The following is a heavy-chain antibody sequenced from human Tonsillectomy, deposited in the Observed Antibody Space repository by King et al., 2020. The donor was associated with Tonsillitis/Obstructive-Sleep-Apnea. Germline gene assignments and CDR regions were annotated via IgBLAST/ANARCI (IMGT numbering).Heavy chain of an antibody. Sequence: HVQLVESGGGVVQPGRSLRLSCAASGFTLSRYALHWVRQAPGKGLEWVAAISYDGSNKYYVDSVKGRFTISSNNSKNTLYLQMSSLRAEDTAVYFCAMDPLSSARPYYYHYMDLWGKGTTVTVSS. J-gene: IGHJ6*03. CDR3: AMDPLSSARPYYYHYMDL. D-gene: IGHD2/OR15-2a*01. CDR1: GFTLSRYA. CDR2: ISYDGSNK. V-gene: IGHV3-30*04.